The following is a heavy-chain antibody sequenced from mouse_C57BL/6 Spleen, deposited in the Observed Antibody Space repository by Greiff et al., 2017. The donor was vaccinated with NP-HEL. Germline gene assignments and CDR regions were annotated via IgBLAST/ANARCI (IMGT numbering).Heavy chain of an antibody. J-gene: IGHJ2*01. V-gene: IGHV1-62-2*01. D-gene: IGHD2-4*01. CDR3: ARHAYDYDGGDYFDY. CDR1: GYTFTEYT. Sequence: QVQLKESGAELVKPGASVKLSCKASGYTFTEYTIHWVKQRSGQGLEWIGWFYPGSGSIKYNEKFKDKATLTADKSSSTVYMELSRLTSEDSAVYFCARHAYDYDGGDYFDYWGQGTTLTVSS. CDR2: FYPGSGSI.